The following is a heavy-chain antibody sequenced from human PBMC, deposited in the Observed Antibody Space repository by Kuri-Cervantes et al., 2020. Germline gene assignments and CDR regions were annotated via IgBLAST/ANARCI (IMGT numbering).Heavy chain of an antibody. Sequence: SETLSLTCTVSGGSISGSCFSWMRQPPGKGLEWIGYIYSGGSTNHNPSLKSRVTISIDTSKNQFSLKLSSVTAADTAVYYCASSSSRGPRQLWFGYWGQGTLVTVSS. CDR1: GGSISGSC. V-gene: IGHV4-59*01. J-gene: IGHJ4*02. CDR2: IYSGGST. D-gene: IGHD3-10*01. CDR3: ASSSSRGPRQLWFGY.